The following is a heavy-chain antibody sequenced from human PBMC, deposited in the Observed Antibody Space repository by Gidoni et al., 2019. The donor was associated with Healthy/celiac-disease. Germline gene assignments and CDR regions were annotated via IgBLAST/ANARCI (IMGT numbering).Heavy chain of an antibody. V-gene: IGHV3-23*01. Sequence: EVQLLESGGGLVQPGGSLRLSCAASGFTFSSYAMSGVRQAPGKGLEWVSAISGSGGSTYYADSVKGRFTISRDNSKNTLYLQMNSLRAEETAVYYCAKERRELRPSYWYFDLWGRGTLVTVSS. CDR2: ISGSGGST. J-gene: IGHJ2*01. CDR1: GFTFSSYA. D-gene: IGHD1-26*01. CDR3: AKERRELRPSYWYFDL.